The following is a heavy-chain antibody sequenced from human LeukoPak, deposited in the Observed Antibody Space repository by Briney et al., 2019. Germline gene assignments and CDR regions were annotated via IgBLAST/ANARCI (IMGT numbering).Heavy chain of an antibody. CDR2: LRGDGET. D-gene: IGHD1-1*01. CDR3: AKASWVSNVDAVL. V-gene: IGHV3-23*01. Sequence: PGGSLRLSCAASGFTFSNYAMSWVRQAPAGGLEWVSSLRGDGETFYADSVKGRFTLFRDDSRNTVYLQLNNLRVEDTAVYYCAKASWVSNVDAVLWGQGTLVTVSS. J-gene: IGHJ4*02. CDR1: GFTFSNYA.